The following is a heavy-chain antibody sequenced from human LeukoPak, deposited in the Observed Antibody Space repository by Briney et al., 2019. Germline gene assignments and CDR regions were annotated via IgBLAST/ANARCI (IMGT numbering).Heavy chain of an antibody. CDR3: ARDPDNTGAGFDP. V-gene: IGHV1-69*05. D-gene: IGHD1-14*01. CDR2: IVPIFGTP. CDR1: GGTPSNHA. J-gene: IGHJ5*02. Sequence: SVKVSCKVTGGTPSNHAFVWVRQAPGQGLEWMGGIVPIFGTPDYAQKFQGRVTFTTDESTSTAYMELTSLRSEDTAIYYCARDPDNTGAGFDPWCHVTLVTVSS.